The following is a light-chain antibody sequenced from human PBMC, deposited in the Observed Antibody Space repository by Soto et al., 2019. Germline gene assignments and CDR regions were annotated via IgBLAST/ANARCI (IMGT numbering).Light chain of an antibody. V-gene: IGKV1-39*01. CDR2: AAS. CDR1: QSIISY. CDR3: PQSYSTPRT. J-gene: IGKJ1*01. Sequence: DIQITQSPSSLSASVGYRVTITCRASQSIISYLNWYQQKPGKAPKLLIYAASSLQSGVPSRFSGSGSGTDLTLTISSLQPEDFATYYCPQSYSTPRTFGQGTKVDI.